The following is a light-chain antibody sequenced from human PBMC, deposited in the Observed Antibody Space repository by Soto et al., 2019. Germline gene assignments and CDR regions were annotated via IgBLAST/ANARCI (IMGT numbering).Light chain of an antibody. CDR2: DVT. V-gene: IGLV2-8*01. CDR1: SNDIGGHNY. J-gene: IGLJ2*01. Sequence: QSALTQPPSASGSPGQSVTISCTGSSNDIGGHNYVSWYQQHPGRAPKLMIYDVTKRPSGVPDRFTGSRSGHTASLTVSGLQADDEADYYCSSYAGTSNLVFGGGTKLTVL. CDR3: SSYAGTSNLV.